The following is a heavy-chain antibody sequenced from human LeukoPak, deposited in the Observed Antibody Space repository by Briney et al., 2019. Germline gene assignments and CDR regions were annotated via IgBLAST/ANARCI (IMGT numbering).Heavy chain of an antibody. J-gene: IGHJ6*03. Sequence: SVKVSCKASGGTFSSYAISWVRQAPGQGLEWMGGIIPIFGTANFAQKFQGRVTITADESTSTAYMELSSLRSEDTAVYYCARNIVVVPEVDYYYYMDVWGKGTTVTVSS. CDR2: IIPIFGTA. CDR3: ARNIVVVPEVDYYYYMDV. V-gene: IGHV1-69*13. CDR1: GGTFSSYA. D-gene: IGHD2-2*01.